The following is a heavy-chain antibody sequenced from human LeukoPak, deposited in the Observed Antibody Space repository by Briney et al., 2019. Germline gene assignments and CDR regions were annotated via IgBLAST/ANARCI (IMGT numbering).Heavy chain of an antibody. CDR1: GFTFSSYA. D-gene: IGHD3-22*01. J-gene: IGHJ4*02. V-gene: IGHV3-21*01. CDR3: AGEYYYDSSGYPKGPFDY. Sequence: GGSLRLSCAASGFTFSSYAMNWVRQAPGKGLEWVSSISSSSSYIYYADSVKGRFTISRDNAKNSLYLQMNSLRAEDTAVYYCAGEYYYDSSGYPKGPFDYWGQGTLVTVSS. CDR2: ISSSSSYI.